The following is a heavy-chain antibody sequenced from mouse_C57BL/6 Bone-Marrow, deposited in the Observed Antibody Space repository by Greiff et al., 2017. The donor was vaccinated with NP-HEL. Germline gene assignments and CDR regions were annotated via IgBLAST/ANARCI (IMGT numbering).Heavy chain of an antibody. J-gene: IGHJ1*03. Sequence: EVQLQESGPELVKPGASVKIPCKASGYTFTDYNMDWVKQSHGKSLEWIGDINPNNGGTIYNQKFKGKATLTVDKSSSTAYMELRSLTSEDTAVYYCARLANWDWYVDVWGTGTTVTVSS. CDR1: GYTFTDYN. D-gene: IGHD4-1*01. CDR3: ARLANWDWYVDV. V-gene: IGHV1-18*01. CDR2: INPNNGGT.